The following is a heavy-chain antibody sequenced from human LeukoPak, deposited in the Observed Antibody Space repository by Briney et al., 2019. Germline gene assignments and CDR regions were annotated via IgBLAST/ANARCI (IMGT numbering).Heavy chain of an antibody. CDR2: ISSSGSTI. V-gene: IGHV3-48*03. Sequence: GGSLRLSCAASGFTFSSYEMNWVRQAPGKGLEWVSYISSSGSTIYYADSVKGRFTISRDNSKNTLYLQMNSLRAEDTAVYYCAKDRSRWNYYYYYYMDVWGKGTTVTISS. CDR1: GFTFSSYE. J-gene: IGHJ6*03. D-gene: IGHD3-3*01. CDR3: AKDRSRWNYYYYYYMDV.